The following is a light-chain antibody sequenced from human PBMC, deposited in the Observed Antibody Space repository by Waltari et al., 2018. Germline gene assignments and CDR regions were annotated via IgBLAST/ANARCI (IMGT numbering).Light chain of an antibody. CDR3: QQSYSTPLFT. CDR1: QSISSY. CDR2: AAS. Sequence: MTQSPSSLSASVGDRVTITCRASQSISSYLNWYQQKPGKAPKLLIYAASSLQSGVPSRLSGSGSGTDFTLTISSLQPEDFATYYCQQSYSTPLFTFGPGTKVDIK. V-gene: IGKV1-39*01. J-gene: IGKJ3*01.